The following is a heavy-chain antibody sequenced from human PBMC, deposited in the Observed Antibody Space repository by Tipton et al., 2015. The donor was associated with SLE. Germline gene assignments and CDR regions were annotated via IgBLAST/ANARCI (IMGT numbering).Heavy chain of an antibody. CDR2: IWFDGSNQ. Sequence: SLRLSCAASGFTFSNYGIHWVRQAPGKGLEWLAGIWFDGSNQNYADSVKGRFTISRDNSKNTLYLQMNSLRADDTAMYYCARVPRNYYDSGGHYEPFGTRGQGTLLTITS. J-gene: IGHJ4*02. CDR3: ARVPRNYYDSGGHYEPFGT. CDR1: GFTFSNYG. D-gene: IGHD3-22*01. V-gene: IGHV3-33*01.